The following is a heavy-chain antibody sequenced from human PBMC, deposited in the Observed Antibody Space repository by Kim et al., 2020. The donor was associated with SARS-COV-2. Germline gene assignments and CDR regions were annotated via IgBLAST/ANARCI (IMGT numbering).Heavy chain of an antibody. CDR2: ISSSSSYT. D-gene: IGHD3-22*01. CDR3: ARDHSPYYYDSSGYYRALTPEYYYYGMDV. CDR1: GFTFSDYY. V-gene: IGHV3-11*05. Sequence: GGSLRLSCAASGFTFSDYYMSWIRQAPGKGLEWVSYISSSSSYTNYADSVKGRFTISRDNAKTSLYLQMNSLRAEDTAVDYCARDHSPYYYDSSGYYRALTPEYYYYGMDVWGQGTTVTVSS. J-gene: IGHJ6*02.